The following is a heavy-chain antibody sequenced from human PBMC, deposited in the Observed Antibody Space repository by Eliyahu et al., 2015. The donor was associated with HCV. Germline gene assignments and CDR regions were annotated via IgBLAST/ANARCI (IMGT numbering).Heavy chain of an antibody. CDR2: IYYSGST. V-gene: IGHV4-59*01. J-gene: IGHJ6*02. Sequence: QVQLQESGPGLVKPSETLSLTCTVSGGSISSYYWSWIRQPPGKGLEWIAYIYYSGSTNYNPSLKSRVTISVDTSKNQFSLKLSSVTAADTAVYYCARARYSYYDYYNGVDVWGQGTTVTVSS. CDR1: GGSISSYY. D-gene: IGHD5-24*01. CDR3: ARARYSYYDYYNGVDV.